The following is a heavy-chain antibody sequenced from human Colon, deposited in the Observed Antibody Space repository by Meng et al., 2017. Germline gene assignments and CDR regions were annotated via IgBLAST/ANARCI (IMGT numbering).Heavy chain of an antibody. J-gene: IGHJ6*02. D-gene: IGHD6-19*01. CDR2: INPNSGGT. V-gene: IGHV1-2*02. CDR3: AREDSSGWYGLWYYYGMDV. CDR1: GYTFTGYY. Sequence: ASVKVSCKASGYTFTGYYMHWVRQAPGQGLEWRGWINPNSGGTNYAQKFQGRVTMTRDTSISTAYMELSRLRSDDTAVYYCAREDSSGWYGLWYYYGMDVWGQGTTVTVSS.